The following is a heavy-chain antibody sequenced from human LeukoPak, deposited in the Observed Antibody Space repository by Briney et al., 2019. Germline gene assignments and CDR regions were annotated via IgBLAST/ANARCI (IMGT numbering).Heavy chain of an antibody. CDR3: ARDGLVVALYYYDY. V-gene: IGHV1-3*01. CDR1: GYTFTSYA. D-gene: IGHD2-15*01. CDR2: INAGNGNT. J-gene: IGHJ4*02. Sequence: GASVKVSCKASGYTFTSYAMHWVRQAPGQRLEWMGWINAGNGNTKYSQKFQGRVTITRDTSASTAYMELRSLRSDDTAVYYCARDGLVVALYYYDYWGQGTLVTVSS.